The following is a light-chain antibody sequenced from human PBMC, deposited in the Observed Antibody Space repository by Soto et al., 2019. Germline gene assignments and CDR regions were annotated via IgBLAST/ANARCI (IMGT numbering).Light chain of an antibody. CDR3: CSYVGGYSYV. Sequence: QSVLTQPRSVSGSPGQSVTVSCIGTSSDVGDYNSVSWYQQHPGKAPKLMIYDVSKRPSGVPDRFSGSKSGNTASLTISGLQGEDEADYYCCSYVGGYSYVFGIGTKVTVL. CDR1: SSDVGDYNS. CDR2: DVS. J-gene: IGLJ1*01. V-gene: IGLV2-11*01.